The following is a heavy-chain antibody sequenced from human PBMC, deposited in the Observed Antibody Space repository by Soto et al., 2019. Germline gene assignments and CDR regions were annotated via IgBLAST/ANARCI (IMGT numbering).Heavy chain of an antibody. D-gene: IGHD5-12*01. V-gene: IGHV3-23*01. CDR2: ISGSGGRT. Sequence: EVQLLESGGGLVQPGGSLRLSCAASGFTFSSYAMAWVRQAPGKGLKWVSVISGSGGRTYSADSVKGRFTISREDSKNTVYLQMNSLRAEDTAVYYCAKVVGYSGYRDAFDIWGQGTMVTVSS. CDR1: GFTFSSYA. CDR3: AKVVGYSGYRDAFDI. J-gene: IGHJ3*02.